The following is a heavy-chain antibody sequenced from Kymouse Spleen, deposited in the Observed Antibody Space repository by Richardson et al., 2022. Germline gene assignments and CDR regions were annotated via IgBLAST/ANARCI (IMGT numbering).Heavy chain of an antibody. J-gene: IGHJ1*01. V-gene: IGHV3-48*02. Sequence: EVQLVESGGGLVQPGGSLRLSCAASGFTFSSYSMNWVRQAPGKGLEWVSYISSSSSTIYYADSVKGRFTISRDNAKNSLYLQMNSLRDEDTAVYYCAGGPAYYYGSGSYYPQYFQHWGQGTLVTVSS. CDR2: ISSSSSTI. D-gene: IGHD3-10*01. CDR3: AGGPAYYYGSGSYYPQYFQH. CDR1: GFTFSSYS.